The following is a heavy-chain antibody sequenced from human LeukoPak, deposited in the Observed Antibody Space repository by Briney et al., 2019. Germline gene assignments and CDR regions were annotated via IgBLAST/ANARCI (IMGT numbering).Heavy chain of an antibody. J-gene: IGHJ4*02. CDR3: VSMGRYCSSTSCYGGTFDY. V-gene: IGHV1-69*01. D-gene: IGHD2-2*01. CDR1: GYTLTSYG. Sequence: GASVKVSCKASGYTLTSYGISWVRQAPGRGLEWMGGIIPIFGTANYAQKFQGRVTITADESTSTAYMELSSLRSEDTAVYYCVSMGRYCSSTSCYGGTFDYWGQGTLVTVSS. CDR2: IIPIFGTA.